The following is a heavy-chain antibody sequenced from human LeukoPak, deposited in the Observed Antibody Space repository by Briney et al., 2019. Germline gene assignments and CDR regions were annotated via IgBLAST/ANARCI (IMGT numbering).Heavy chain of an antibody. J-gene: IGHJ4*02. CDR3: ANDLGWIQLNLG. V-gene: IGHV3-23*01. CDR1: GFTFSSYA. CDR2: ISDTGNT. Sequence: GGSLRLSCTASGFTFSSYAMSWVRQAPGKGLEWVSAISDTGNTYHADSVKGRFTISRDNSRNTVYLQMNSLRAEDTAVYYCANDLGWIQLNLGRGQGTLVTVSS. D-gene: IGHD5-18*01.